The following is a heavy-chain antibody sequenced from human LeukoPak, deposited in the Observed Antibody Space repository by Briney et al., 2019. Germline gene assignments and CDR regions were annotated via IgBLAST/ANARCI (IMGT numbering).Heavy chain of an antibody. CDR3: ARGLSPSDY. CDR2: MNPNSGKT. V-gene: IGHV1-8*01. Sequence: ASVKVSCKASGYSFTNYDINWVRQAPGQGLEWMGWMNPNSGKTNFAQKFQGRVTMTRTTSISTAYMEVSSLRSEDTAVYYCARGLSPSDYWGQGTLVTVSS. CDR1: GYSFTNYD. J-gene: IGHJ4*02.